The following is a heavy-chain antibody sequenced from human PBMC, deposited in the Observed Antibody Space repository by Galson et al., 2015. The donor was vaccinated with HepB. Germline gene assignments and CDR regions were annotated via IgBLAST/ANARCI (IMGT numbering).Heavy chain of an antibody. CDR1: GGSISSYY. J-gene: IGHJ6*03. Sequence: SETLSLTCTVSGGSISSYYWSWIRQPPGKGLEWIGYIYYSGSTNYNPSLKSRVTISVDTSKNQFSLKLSSVTAADTAVYYCARDPGSSWYGGYYYYYMDVWGKGTTVTVSS. D-gene: IGHD6-13*01. CDR2: IYYSGST. V-gene: IGHV4-59*01. CDR3: ARDPGSSWYGGYYYYYMDV.